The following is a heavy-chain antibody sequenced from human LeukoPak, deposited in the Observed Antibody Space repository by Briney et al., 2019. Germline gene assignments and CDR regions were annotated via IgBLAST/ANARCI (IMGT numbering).Heavy chain of an antibody. V-gene: IGHV4-59*01. CDR1: GGSISSYY. CDR2: IYYSGST. J-gene: IGHJ4*02. Sequence: SETLSLTCTVSGGSISSYYWSWIRQPPGKGLEWIGYIYYSGSTNYNPSLKSRVTISVDTSKNQFSLKLSSVTAADTSVYYCAREKVHYDILTGPTGLDFDYWGQGTLVTVSS. D-gene: IGHD3-9*01. CDR3: AREKVHYDILTGPTGLDFDY.